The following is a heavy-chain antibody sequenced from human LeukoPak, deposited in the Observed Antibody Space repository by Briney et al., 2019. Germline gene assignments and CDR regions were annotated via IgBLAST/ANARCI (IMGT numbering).Heavy chain of an antibody. V-gene: IGHV1-46*01. CDR1: GYTFTSHY. D-gene: IGHD2-2*01. CDR3: ARDVASHMGLANYFDY. CDR2: ISHSGGST. Sequence: GDSVKVSCKASGYTFTSHYIHWVRQAPGQGLEWMGIISHSGGSTTYAQKFQGRVTMTRDTSTSTVYMDLSSLRSDDTAVYYCARDVASHMGLANYFDYWGQGALVIVSS. J-gene: IGHJ4*02.